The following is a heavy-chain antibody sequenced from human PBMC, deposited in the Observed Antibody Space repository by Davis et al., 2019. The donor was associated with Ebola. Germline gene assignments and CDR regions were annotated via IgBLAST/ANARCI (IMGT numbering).Heavy chain of an antibody. CDR1: GGSISSSSYY. CDR3: ARVGYDYPTDY. D-gene: IGHD3-22*01. CDR2: IYYSGST. V-gene: IGHV4-39*07. Sequence: MPSETLSLTCTVSGGSISSSSYYWGWIRQPPGKGLEWIGSIYYSGSTYYNPSLKSRVTISVDTSKNQFSLKLSSVTAADTAVYYCARVGYDYPTDYWGQGTLVTVSS. J-gene: IGHJ4*02.